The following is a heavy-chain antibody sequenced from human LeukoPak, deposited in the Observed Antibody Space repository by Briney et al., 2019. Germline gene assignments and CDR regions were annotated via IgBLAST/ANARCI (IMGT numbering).Heavy chain of an antibody. J-gene: IGHJ4*02. D-gene: IGHD5-12*01. V-gene: IGHV4-4*02. CDR2: IYHSGST. Sequence: PSETLSLTCAVSGGSISSSNWWSWVRQPPGKGLEWIGEIYHSGSTNYNPSLKSRVTISVDRSKNQFSLKLSSVTAADTAVYYCAREGSSGRYFDYWGQGTLVTVFS. CDR1: GGSISSSNW. CDR3: AREGSSGRYFDY.